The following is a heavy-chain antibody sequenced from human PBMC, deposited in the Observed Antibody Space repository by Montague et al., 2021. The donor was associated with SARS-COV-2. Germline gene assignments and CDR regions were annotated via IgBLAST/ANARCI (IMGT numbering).Heavy chain of an antibody. J-gene: IGHJ3*02. Sequence: YDPSLQSRLTISVDTSKNQFSLQLTSVTAADTSVYYCAREAVPWDRTNIHAFDIWGLGTTITVS. D-gene: IGHD2-8*01. V-gene: IGHV4-39*02. CDR3: AREAVPWDRTNIHAFDI.